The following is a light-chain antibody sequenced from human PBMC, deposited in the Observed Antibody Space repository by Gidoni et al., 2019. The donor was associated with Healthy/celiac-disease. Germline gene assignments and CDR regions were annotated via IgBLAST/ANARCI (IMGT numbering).Light chain of an antibody. CDR1: SSDVGGYNY. J-gene: IGLJ1*01. CDR3: SSYTSSSTYV. CDR2: DVS. V-gene: IGLV2-14*03. Sequence: QSALPQPASVLGSPVQSIPISCTGTSSDVGGYNYVSWYQQHPGKAPKLMIYDVSNRPSGVSNRFSGSKSGNTASLTISGLQAEDEADYYCSSYTSSSTYVFGTGTKVTVL.